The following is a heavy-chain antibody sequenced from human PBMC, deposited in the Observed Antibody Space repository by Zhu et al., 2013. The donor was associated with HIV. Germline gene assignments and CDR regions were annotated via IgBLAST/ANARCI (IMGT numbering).Heavy chain of an antibody. Sequence: QVQLVQSGAEVKRPGSSVKVSCKASGGTFSSTGINWVRQATGQGLEWMGWMNPNSGNTGYAQKFQGRYTTSTRDTSISTAYMELSRLTSDDTAIYYCARDAVGGPXNWYFDFVGPWLPGHCLL. CDR2: MNPNSGNT. CDR3: ARDAVGGPXNWYFDF. D-gene: IGHD3-10*01. CDR1: GGTFSSTG. V-gene: IGHV1-8*03. J-gene: IGHJ2*01.